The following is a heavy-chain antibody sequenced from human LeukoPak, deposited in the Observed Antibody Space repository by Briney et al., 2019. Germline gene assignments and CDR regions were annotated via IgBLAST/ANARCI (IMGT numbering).Heavy chain of an antibody. D-gene: IGHD6-6*01. CDR3: TRDPGYSSSSISF. CDR2: IDRSNSDI. Sequence: GGSLRLSCAASGFALSGYSINWVRQAPGKGLEWVSFIDRSNSDIYYADSVKGRFTISRDNARESVFLQLNRLRAEDTAVYHCTRDPGYSSSSISFWGQGTLVTVSS. J-gene: IGHJ4*02. V-gene: IGHV3-21*01. CDR1: GFALSGYS.